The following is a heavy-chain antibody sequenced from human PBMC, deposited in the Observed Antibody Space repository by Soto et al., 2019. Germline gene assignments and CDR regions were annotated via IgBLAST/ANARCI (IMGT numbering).Heavy chain of an antibody. CDR1: GFTFSSYG. D-gene: IGHD5-18*01. V-gene: IGHV3-30*18. Sequence: HPVGSLRLSCAASGFTFSSYGMHWVRQAPGKGLEWVAVISYDGSNKYYADSVKGRFTISRDNSKNTLYLQMNSLRAEDTAVYYCAKELGRGYSYGFDYWGQGTLVTVSS. J-gene: IGHJ4*02. CDR3: AKELGRGYSYGFDY. CDR2: ISYDGSNK.